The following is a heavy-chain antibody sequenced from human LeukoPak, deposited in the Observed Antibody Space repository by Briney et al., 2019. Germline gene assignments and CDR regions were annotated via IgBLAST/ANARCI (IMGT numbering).Heavy chain of an antibody. CDR2: INHSGST. J-gene: IGHJ6*03. D-gene: IGHD2-2*01. CDR1: GGSFSGYY. Sequence: SETLSLTCAVSGGSFSGYYWSWIRQPPGKGLEWIGEINHSGSTNYNPSLKSRVTISVDTSKNQFSLKLSSVTAADTAVYYCARGLQYQLLKALGYYYMDVWGEGTTVTVSS. V-gene: IGHV4-34*01. CDR3: ARGLQYQLLKALGYYYMDV.